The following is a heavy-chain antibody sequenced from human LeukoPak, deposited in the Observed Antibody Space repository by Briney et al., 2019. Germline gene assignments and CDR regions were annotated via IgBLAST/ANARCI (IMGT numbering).Heavy chain of an antibody. J-gene: IGHJ4*02. D-gene: IGHD2-21*01. CDR3: ARGQYCGGDCFYFDY. CDR2: ISAGSDYI. CDR1: GFMFNGYS. V-gene: IGHV3-21*05. Sequence: GGSLRLSCAASGFMFNGYSLTWVRQAPGKGLEWISYISAGSDYIYYTDSVKGRFTISRDNAKNSLYLQMNSLRVEDTAVYYCARGQYCGGDCFYFDYWGQGTLVTVSS.